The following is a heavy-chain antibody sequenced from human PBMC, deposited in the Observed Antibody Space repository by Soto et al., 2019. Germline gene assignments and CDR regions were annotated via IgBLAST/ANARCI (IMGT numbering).Heavy chain of an antibody. CDR3: ARRYGGNLDY. J-gene: IGHJ4*02. CDR2: IYYSGST. D-gene: IGHD1-26*01. CDR1: GGSISSYY. Sequence: QVQLQESGPGLVKPSETLSLTCTVSGGSISSYYWRWIRQPPGKGLEWIGYIYYSGSTNYNPSLKRRVTISVATSTNQSSLKLSSVPAADTAVYYCARRYGGNLDYWGQGTLVTGSS. V-gene: IGHV4-59*08.